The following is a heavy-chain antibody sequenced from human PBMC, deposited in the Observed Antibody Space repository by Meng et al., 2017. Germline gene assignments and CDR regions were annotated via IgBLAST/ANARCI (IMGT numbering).Heavy chain of an antibody. J-gene: IGHJ4*02. CDR3: TWDDKAVSDY. V-gene: IGHV3-15*01. D-gene: IGHD3-9*01. CDR2: IKSNTDGGTA. CDR1: GFYFSNAW. Sequence: EVQLVESGGDVVKPGGSLRLSCAASGFYFSNAWMSWVRQAPGKGLEWVGRIKSNTDGGTAEYAAPVTGRFTISRDDSKSTPYLQMSGLRIDDTGVYYCTWDDKAVSDYWGQGTLVTVSS.